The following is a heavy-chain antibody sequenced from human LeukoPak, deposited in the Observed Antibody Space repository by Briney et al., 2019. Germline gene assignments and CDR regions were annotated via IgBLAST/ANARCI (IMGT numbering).Heavy chain of an antibody. CDR1: GGSISSYY. J-gene: IGHJ5*02. V-gene: IGHV4-4*07. Sequence: SETLSLTCTVSGGSISSYYWSWIRQPAGEGLEWIGRIYTSGSTNYNPSLKSRVTMSVDTSKNQFSLKLSSVTAADTAVYYCARARYSSSFNNNWFDPWGQGTPVTVSS. CDR2: IYTSGST. D-gene: IGHD6-6*01. CDR3: ARARYSSSFNNNWFDP.